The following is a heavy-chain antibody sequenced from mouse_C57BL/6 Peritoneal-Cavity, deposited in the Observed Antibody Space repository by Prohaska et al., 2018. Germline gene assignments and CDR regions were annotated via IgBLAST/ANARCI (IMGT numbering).Heavy chain of an antibody. D-gene: IGHD4-1*01. Sequence: EVQLQQSGTVLARPGTSVKMSFKTSGHTFTSYWKHWEKQRPGQGLEWIWVIYPGKRDTSYNQKFKGKAKLTAETSASTDYMELSSRTNEDSAVYYCTRDWDGAMDYWGQGTAGTVSS. J-gene: IGHJ4*01. CDR1: GHTFTSYW. CDR3: TRDWDGAMDY. CDR2: IYPGKRDT. V-gene: IGHV1-5*01.